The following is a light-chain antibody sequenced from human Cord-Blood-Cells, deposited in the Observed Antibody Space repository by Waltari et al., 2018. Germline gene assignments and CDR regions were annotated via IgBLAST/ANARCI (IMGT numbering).Light chain of an antibody. V-gene: IGKV1-39*01. CDR1: QSISSY. Sequence: DIQMTQSPSSLSASVGDSGTITCRASQSISSYLNWYQQKPGKAPKLLIYAASSLQRGVPSRFSGSGSGTDFTLTISSLRPEDFATYDCQQSYSTPLTFGGGTKVEIK. J-gene: IGKJ4*01. CDR3: QQSYSTPLT. CDR2: AAS.